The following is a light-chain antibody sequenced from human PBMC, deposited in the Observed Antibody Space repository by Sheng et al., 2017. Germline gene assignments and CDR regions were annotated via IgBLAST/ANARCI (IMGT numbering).Light chain of an antibody. J-gene: IGLJ3*02. CDR3: SSYTGSSNLVV. CDR2: DVN. CDR1: SSDIGGYNY. Sequence: QSALTQPASVSESPGQSITISCTGTSSDIGGYNYVSWYQHHPGKAPKLVIYDVNKRPSGVSDRLSGSKSGNTASLTISGLQPEDESDYYCSSYTGSSNLVVFGGGTKLTVL. V-gene: IGLV2-14*03.